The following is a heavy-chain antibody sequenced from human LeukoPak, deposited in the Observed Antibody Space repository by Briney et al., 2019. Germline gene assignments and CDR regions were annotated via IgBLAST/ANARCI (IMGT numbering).Heavy chain of an antibody. CDR1: GGSISSGDYY. J-gene: IGHJ5*02. V-gene: IGHV4-30-4*01. CDR2: IYYSGST. CDR3: ASDYGDYGP. Sequence: SETLSLTCTVSGGSISSGDYYWSWLRQPPGKGLEWIGYIYYSGSTYYNPSLKSRVTISMETSKNQFSLKLNSVTAADTAVYYCASDYGDYGPWGQGTLVTVSS. D-gene: IGHD4-17*01.